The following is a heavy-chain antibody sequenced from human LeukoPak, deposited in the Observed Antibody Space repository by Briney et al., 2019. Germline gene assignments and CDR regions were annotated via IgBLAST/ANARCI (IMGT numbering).Heavy chain of an antibody. D-gene: IGHD5-24*01. J-gene: IGHJ4*02. Sequence: PAETLSLTCAVSGVSISSYYWRWLRQAPGKELVWVGYMYYSGSTNYNPSLKNRVPISVDTSKNQFSLKLRSVTAADTAVYYCARVTGEVKEDNFDYGGRGPLATVSA. CDR2: MYYSGST. V-gene: IGHV4-59*01. CDR1: GVSISSYY. CDR3: ARVTGEVKEDNFDY.